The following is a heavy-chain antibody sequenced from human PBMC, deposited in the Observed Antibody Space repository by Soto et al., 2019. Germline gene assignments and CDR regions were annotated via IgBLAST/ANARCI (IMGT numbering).Heavy chain of an antibody. CDR2: IYSSGGT. D-gene: IGHD6-13*01. CDR1: GFTVSSNY. J-gene: IGHJ4*02. CDR3: ARGGDYTRWYLFDY. V-gene: IGHV3-53*01. Sequence: EVQLVQSGGGLIQPGGSLRLSCAASGFTVSSNYMSWVRQAPGKGLEWVSVIYSSGGTSYADSVKGRFTISRDTSKNTLYLQRNSLRAEDTAVYYCARGGDYTRWYLFDYWGQGTLVTVSS.